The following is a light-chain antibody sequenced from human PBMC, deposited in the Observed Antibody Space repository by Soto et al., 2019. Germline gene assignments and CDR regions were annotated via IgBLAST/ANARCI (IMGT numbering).Light chain of an antibody. V-gene: IGKV1-5*01. CDR3: QQYITYRT. CDR1: QSIRSW. CDR2: DAS. J-gene: IGKJ1*01. Sequence: IQMTQSPSTLSASVGDRVTITCRASQSIRSWLAWYQQKPGKAPKLLIYDASSLERGVPSRFSGSGSGTEFTLTISSLQPDDFATYYCQQYITYRTFGQGTKV.